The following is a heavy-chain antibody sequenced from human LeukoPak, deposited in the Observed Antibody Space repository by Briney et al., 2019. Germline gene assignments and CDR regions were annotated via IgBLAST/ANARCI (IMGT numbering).Heavy chain of an antibody. D-gene: IGHD1-26*01. CDR2: IYYSGST. J-gene: IGHJ6*03. Sequence: GTLRLSCAASGFTFSSYGMSWIRQPPGKGLEWIGYIYYSGSTNYNPSLKSRVTISVDTSKNQFSLKLSSVTAADTAVYYCARGGGSRKLRYYYYMDVWGKGTTVTISS. CDR3: ARGGGSRKLRYYYYMDV. CDR1: GFTFSSYG. V-gene: IGHV4-59*01.